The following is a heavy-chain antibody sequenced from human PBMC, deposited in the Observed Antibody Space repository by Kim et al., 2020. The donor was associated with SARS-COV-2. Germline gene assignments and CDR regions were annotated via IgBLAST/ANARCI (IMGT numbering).Heavy chain of an antibody. V-gene: IGHV3-33*01. Sequence: GGSLRLSCAASGFAMSSYGMHWVRQAPGKGLEWVSLIWYDGGNKYYADSVKGRFTISRDNSKNTLYLQMNSLRAEDTAVYYCARDYAGYFKGLDVWGKGTTVTVSS. CDR3: ARDYAGYFKGLDV. J-gene: IGHJ6*04. D-gene: IGHD3-9*01. CDR2: IWYDGGNK. CDR1: GFAMSSYG.